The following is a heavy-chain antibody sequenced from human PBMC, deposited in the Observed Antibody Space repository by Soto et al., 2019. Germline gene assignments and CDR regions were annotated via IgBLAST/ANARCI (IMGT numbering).Heavy chain of an antibody. Sequence: QVQLVESGGGVIQPGRSLRLTCAASGFTFSSFGMHWVRQAPGKGLEWVAVIWHDGRNKYYADFVKGRFTISRDNSKNTLYLQMNSLRAEATAVYYCASRSPALDYWGQGTLVTVSS. J-gene: IGHJ4*02. CDR3: ASRSPALDY. V-gene: IGHV3-33*01. CDR2: IWHDGRNK. D-gene: IGHD2-2*01. CDR1: GFTFSSFG.